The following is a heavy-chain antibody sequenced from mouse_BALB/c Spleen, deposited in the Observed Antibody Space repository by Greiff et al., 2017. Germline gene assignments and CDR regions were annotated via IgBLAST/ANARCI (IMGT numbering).Heavy chain of an antibody. J-gene: IGHJ3*01. D-gene: IGHD2-10*02. V-gene: IGHV1-82*01. CDR1: GYAFSSSW. Sequence: VQLQQSGPELVKPGASVKISCKASGYAFSSSWMNWVKQRPGQGLEWIGRIYPGDGDTNYNEKFKGKATLTADKSSNTAYMQLSSLTSEDSAVYFCARSVYGNSLAYWGQGTLVTVSA. CDR2: IYPGDGDT. CDR3: ARSVYGNSLAY.